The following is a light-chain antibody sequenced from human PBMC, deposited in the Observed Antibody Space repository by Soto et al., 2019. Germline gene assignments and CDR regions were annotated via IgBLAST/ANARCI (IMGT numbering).Light chain of an antibody. CDR1: QSIDTW. CDR3: QQYISYRA. V-gene: IGKV1-5*03. Sequence: DIPLTQSPSTLSASVGDTVTITCRASQSIDTWLAWHQQKPGRAPKLLISKASILESGVPSRFSGSGSGTDFTLTISGLQPDDFAIYYCQQYISYRAFGQGTKV. J-gene: IGKJ1*01. CDR2: KAS.